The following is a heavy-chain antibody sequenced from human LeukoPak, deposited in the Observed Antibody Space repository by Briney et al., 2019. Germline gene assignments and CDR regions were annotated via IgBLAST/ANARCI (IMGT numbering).Heavy chain of an antibody. Sequence: SETLSLTYALSGHSISSGYYWGWIRQPPGKGLEWIGGIYHSDSTYNNPTLKSRVTITVDTSKTQFSLKLSSVTAADTAVYYCARLYCSSTSCYRCDAFDIWGQGTMVTVSS. CDR1: GHSISSGYY. D-gene: IGHD2-2*01. CDR2: IYHSDST. V-gene: IGHV4-38-2*01. CDR3: ARLYCSSTSCYRCDAFDI. J-gene: IGHJ3*02.